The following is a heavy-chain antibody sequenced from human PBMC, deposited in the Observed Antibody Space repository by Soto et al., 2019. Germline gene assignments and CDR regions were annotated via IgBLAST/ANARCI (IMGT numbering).Heavy chain of an antibody. V-gene: IGHV3-23*01. J-gene: IGHJ4*02. CDR3: AKVQALYVGGFDY. CDR1: GFTFNNYV. D-gene: IGHD2-8*01. CDR2: LSGSGGST. Sequence: EVQLLESGGGLVQPGGSLRLSCAASGFTFNNYVMSWVRQAPGKGLEWVSGLSGSGGSTYYADSVKGRFTISRDNSKNTLYLQMKSLRAEDTAVYYCAKVQALYVGGFDYWGQGTLVTVSS.